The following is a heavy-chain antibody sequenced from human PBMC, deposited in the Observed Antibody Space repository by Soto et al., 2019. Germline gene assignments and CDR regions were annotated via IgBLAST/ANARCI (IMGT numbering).Heavy chain of an antibody. CDR2: IYYSGST. D-gene: IGHD6-19*01. CDR3: ARGIAVAGALVKYGMDV. CDR1: GGSISSYY. V-gene: IGHV4-59*01. Sequence: SETLSLTCTVSGGSISSYYWSWIRQPPGKGLEWIGYIYYSGSTNYNHSLKSRVTISVDTSKNQFSLKLSSVTAADTAVYYCARGIAVAGALVKYGMDVWGQGTTVSV. J-gene: IGHJ6*02.